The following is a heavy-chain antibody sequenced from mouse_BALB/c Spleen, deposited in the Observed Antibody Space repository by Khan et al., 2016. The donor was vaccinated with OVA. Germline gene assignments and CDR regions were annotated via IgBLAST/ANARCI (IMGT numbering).Heavy chain of an antibody. V-gene: IGHV1-77*01. CDR2: IYPGSGSA. CDR1: GYTFTDYV. Sequence: VQLQESGPELVKPGASVKMSCKASGYTFTDYVITWVKQSTGQGLEWIGEIYPGSGSAYYNEKFKDKATLTADKSSDTAYMQLSSLTSEDSAVCFCTRSYDGAWFAYWGHGTLVTASA. D-gene: IGHD1-1*01. J-gene: IGHJ3*01. CDR3: TRSYDGAWFAY.